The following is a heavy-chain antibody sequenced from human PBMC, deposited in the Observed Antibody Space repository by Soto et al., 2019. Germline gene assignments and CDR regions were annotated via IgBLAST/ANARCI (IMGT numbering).Heavy chain of an antibody. J-gene: IGHJ4*02. V-gene: IGHV3-53*01. Sequence: WGSLIPSFSSPGFTVSSNYMSWVRQAPGKGLEWVSVIALCGSTYYADSVKGRFTISRDNSKNTLYLQMNSLRAEDTAVYYCAREIRTRGTDYFDYWGQGTLVTVSS. CDR1: GFTVSSNY. D-gene: IGHD2-2*01. CDR3: AREIRTRGTDYFDY. CDR2: IALCGST.